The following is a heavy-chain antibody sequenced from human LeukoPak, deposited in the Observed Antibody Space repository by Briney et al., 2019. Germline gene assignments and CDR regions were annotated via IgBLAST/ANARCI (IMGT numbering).Heavy chain of an antibody. CDR1: GFTFSSYA. V-gene: IGHV3-30*04. J-gene: IGHJ6*03. CDR3: ARAGRKSRGVDLVRKKETGYYYYMDV. D-gene: IGHD3-10*02. Sequence: PGGSLRLSCAASGFTFSSYAMHWVRQAPGKGLEWVAVISYDGSNKYYADSVKGRFTISRDNSKNTLYLQMNSLRAEDTAVYYCARAGRKSRGVDLVRKKETGYYYYMDVWGKGTTVTVSS. CDR2: ISYDGSNK.